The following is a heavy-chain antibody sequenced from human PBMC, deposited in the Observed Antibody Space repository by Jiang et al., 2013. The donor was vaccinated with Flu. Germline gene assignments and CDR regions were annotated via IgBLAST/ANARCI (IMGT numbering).Heavy chain of an antibody. D-gene: IGHD1-1*01. CDR2: ISLNSITI. V-gene: IGHV3-48*02. J-gene: IGHJ4*02. CDR1: GFTFGHYS. Sequence: VQLLESGGGLIQPGGSLRLSCAGSGFTFGHYSTNWVRQTPGKGLEWISYISLNSITIYYADSVKGRFTISRDNAKNSLFLQMDSLRDEDTAVYYCARDPGAYIDYWGQGTLV. CDR3: ARDPGAYIDY.